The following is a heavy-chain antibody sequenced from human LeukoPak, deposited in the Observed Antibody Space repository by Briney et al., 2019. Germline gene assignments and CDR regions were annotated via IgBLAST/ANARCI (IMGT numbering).Heavy chain of an antibody. CDR3: ARNSAYYYDSSGRGYFDY. Sequence: GASVKVSCKASGYTFTSYYMHWVRQAPGQGLEWMGIINPSGGSTSYAQKFQGRVTMTRDTSTSTVYMELSSLRSEDTAVYYCARNSAYYYDSSGRGYFDYWGQGTLVTVSS. CDR1: GYTFTSYY. V-gene: IGHV1-46*01. D-gene: IGHD3-22*01. J-gene: IGHJ4*02. CDR2: INPSGGST.